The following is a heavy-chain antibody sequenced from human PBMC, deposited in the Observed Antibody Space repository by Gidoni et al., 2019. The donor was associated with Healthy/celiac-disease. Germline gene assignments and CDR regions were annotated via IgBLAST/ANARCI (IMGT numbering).Heavy chain of an antibody. CDR3: ARGDSSSWYDVDY. CDR1: GGPISSYY. V-gene: IGHV4-4*07. CDR2: FYTSGST. J-gene: IGHJ4*02. D-gene: IGHD6-13*01. Sequence: VPLQESGPGLVTPSETLSLTCPVLGGPISSYYGSGIRQPAGKGLEWIGRFYTSGSTNYNPSLKSRVTMSVDTSKNQFSLKLSSVTAADTAVYYCARGDSSSWYDVDYWGQGTLVTVSS.